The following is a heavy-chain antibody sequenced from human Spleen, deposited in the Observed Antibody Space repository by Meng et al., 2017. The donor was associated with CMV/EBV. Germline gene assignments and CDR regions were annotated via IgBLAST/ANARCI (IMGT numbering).Heavy chain of an antibody. CDR3: ARALRAAAGIGDWFDP. Sequence: GSLRLSCTVSGFSISSGYYWGWIRQPPGKGLEWIGIIYHSGSTYYNPSLKSRVTISVDTSKNQISLNLNSVTAADTAAYYCARALRAAAGIGDWFDPWGQGTLVTVSS. D-gene: IGHD6-13*01. CDR2: IYHSGST. J-gene: IGHJ5*02. V-gene: IGHV4-38-2*02. CDR1: GFSISSGYY.